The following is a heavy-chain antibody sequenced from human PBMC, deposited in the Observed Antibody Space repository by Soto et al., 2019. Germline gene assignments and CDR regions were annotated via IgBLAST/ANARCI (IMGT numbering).Heavy chain of an antibody. J-gene: IGHJ4*02. CDR3: ANDLGSGGNPPYFDS. V-gene: IGHV3-30*18. D-gene: IGHD2-15*01. CDR1: GFTFSSYG. Sequence: QVQLVESGGGVVKPGRSLRLSCAASGFTFSSYGVHWVRQAPGKGLEWVAVISYDGRDKYYADSVKGRFTISRDNSKNTLYLQVNSLSAEDTAVYYCANDLGSGGNPPYFDSWGQLTLVSVSS. CDR2: ISYDGRDK.